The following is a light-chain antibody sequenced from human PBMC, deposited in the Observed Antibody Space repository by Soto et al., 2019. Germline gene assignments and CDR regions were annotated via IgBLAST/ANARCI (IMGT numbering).Light chain of an antibody. J-gene: IGLJ1*01. CDR3: SSYAGTNNHHV. CDR1: KLGDKY. V-gene: IGLV3-1*01. Sequence: SYELTQPPSVSVSPGQTASITCSGDKLGDKYACWYQQKPGQSPVLVIYQDSKRPSGIPERFSGSNSGNTASLTVSGLQAEDEADYFCSSYAGTNNHHVFGTGTKLTVL. CDR2: QDS.